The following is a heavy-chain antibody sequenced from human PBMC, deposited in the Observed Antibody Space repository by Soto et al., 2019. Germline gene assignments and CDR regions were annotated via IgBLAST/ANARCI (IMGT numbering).Heavy chain of an antibody. CDR1: GGSISSSSYS. J-gene: IGHJ5*02. Sequence: QLQLQESGPGLVKPSETLSLTCTVSGGSISSSSYSWGWIRKPPGKGLEWIGSICYSGSTYYNPSLNCLVALSVETAKNLFSLKLRSVTAADTAVYYCARHIIWRFTARLIWVDPLDHGPLVTDSS. CDR3: ARHIIWRFTARLIWVDP. CDR2: ICYSGST. D-gene: IGHD3-10*01. V-gene: IGHV4-39*01.